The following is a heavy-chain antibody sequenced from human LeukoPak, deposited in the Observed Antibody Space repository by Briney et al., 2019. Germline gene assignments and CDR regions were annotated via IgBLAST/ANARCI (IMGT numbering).Heavy chain of an antibody. D-gene: IGHD2-15*01. V-gene: IGHV3-30-3*01. J-gene: IGHJ4*02. CDR2: ISYDGSTK. Sequence: GGSLRLSCAASGFNFRNYAMHWVRQAPGKGLEWVAVISYDGSTKYYADSVKGRFTISRDNSKNTLYLQMNSLRAEDTAVYYCAKGTLGDIVVVVAATPTHYWGQGTLVTVSS. CDR1: GFNFRNYA. CDR3: AKGTLGDIVVVVAATPTHY.